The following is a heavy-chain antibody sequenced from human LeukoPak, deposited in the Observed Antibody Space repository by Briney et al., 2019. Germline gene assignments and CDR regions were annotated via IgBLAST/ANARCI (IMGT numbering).Heavy chain of an antibody. CDR3: ARGLPAAITYDAFDI. CDR1: GGTFSSYA. D-gene: IGHD2-2*01. V-gene: IGHV1-69*05. Sequence: ASVKVSCKASGGTFSSYAISWVRQAPGQGLEWMGGIIPIFGTANYAQKFQGRVTITTDESTSTAYMELSSLRSEDTAVYYCARGLPAAITYDAFDIWGQGTMVTVSS. CDR2: IIPIFGTA. J-gene: IGHJ3*02.